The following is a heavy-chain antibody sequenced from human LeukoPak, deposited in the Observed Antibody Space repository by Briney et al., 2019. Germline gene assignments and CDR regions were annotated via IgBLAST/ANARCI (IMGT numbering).Heavy chain of an antibody. V-gene: IGHV1-2*02. J-gene: IGHJ4*02. Sequence: ASVKVSCKASGYTFTGYYMHWVRQAPGQGLEWMGWINPNSGGTNYAQKFQGRVTMTRDTSISTACMELSRLRSDDTAVYYCARGGDFMVRGVIISRYYFDYWGQGTLVTVSS. CDR2: INPNSGGT. D-gene: IGHD3-10*01. CDR3: ARGGDFMVRGVIISRYYFDY. CDR1: GYTFTGYY.